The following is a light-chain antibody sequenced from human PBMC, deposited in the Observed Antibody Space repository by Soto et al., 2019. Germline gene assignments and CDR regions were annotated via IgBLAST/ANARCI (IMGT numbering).Light chain of an antibody. J-gene: IGLJ1*01. V-gene: IGLV2-14*01. Sequence: QSALTQPASVSGSPGQSITISCTGTSSDVGGYNYVSWYQQHPGKAPKLMIYDVSNRPSGVSNRFSGSKSGNTASLTISGLQAEDEDEYYCSSYTSSSTPLFVFGTGTKLTVL. CDR1: SSDVGGYNY. CDR2: DVS. CDR3: SSYTSSSTPLFV.